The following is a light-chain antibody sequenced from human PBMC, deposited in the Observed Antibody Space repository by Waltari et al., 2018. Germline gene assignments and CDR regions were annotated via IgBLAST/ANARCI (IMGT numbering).Light chain of an antibody. V-gene: IGLV2-14*01. Sequence: QSALTQPASVSGSPGQSITISCTGTSSDVGAYNYVSWYQHHPGKAPKLMIYEVSNLPSGVSNRFSVSKSGNTASLTISGLQTEDEADYYCSSYTSSSVWVFGGGTKLTVL. CDR2: EVS. J-gene: IGLJ3*02. CDR3: SSYTSSSVWV. CDR1: SSDVGAYNY.